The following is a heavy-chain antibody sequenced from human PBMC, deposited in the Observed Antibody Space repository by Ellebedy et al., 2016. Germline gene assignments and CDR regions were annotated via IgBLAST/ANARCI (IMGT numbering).Heavy chain of an antibody. Sequence: GGSLRLSXTASGFTLSHYNVKWVRQAPGKGLEWVSFIGYDGTFITYADSVRGRFTISRDSANNFVYLQMNNLRAEDTAVYHCTRDVGSRDRASDIWGQGTLVTVSA. D-gene: IGHD3-10*01. CDR3: TRDVGSRDRASDI. V-gene: IGHV3-21*06. CDR2: IGYDGTFI. J-gene: IGHJ3*02. CDR1: GFTLSHYN.